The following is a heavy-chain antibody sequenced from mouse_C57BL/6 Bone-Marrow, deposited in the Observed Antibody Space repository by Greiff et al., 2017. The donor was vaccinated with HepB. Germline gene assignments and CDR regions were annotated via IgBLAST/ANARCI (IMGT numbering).Heavy chain of an antibody. CDR2: IHPSDSDT. CDR3: SIYISQYYGSSYPWYFDV. CDR1: GYTFTSYW. J-gene: IGHJ1*03. D-gene: IGHD1-1*01. V-gene: IGHV1-74*01. Sequence: QVQLQQPGAELVKPGASVKVSCKASGYTFTSYWMHWVKQRPGQGLEWIGRIHPSDSDTNYNQKFKGKATLTVDKSSSTAYMQLRSLTSDDSAVDYCSIYISQYYGSSYPWYFDVWGTGTTVTVSS.